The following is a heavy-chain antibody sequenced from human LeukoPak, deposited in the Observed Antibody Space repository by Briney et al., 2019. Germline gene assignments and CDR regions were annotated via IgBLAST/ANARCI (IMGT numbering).Heavy chain of an antibody. CDR3: TTDPGYRGLYYFDY. CDR1: GFTFTNAC. Sequence: PGGSLRLSFAASGFTFTNACMSWVRQAPGKGLEWVGRIRSKNNGGTTDYAAPVKGRSTISRDDSKSTLYLQMNSLKTEDTAVYYCTTDPGYRGLYYFDYWGEGTLVTVSS. CDR2: IRSKNNGGTT. D-gene: IGHD5-12*01. V-gene: IGHV3-15*01. J-gene: IGHJ4*02.